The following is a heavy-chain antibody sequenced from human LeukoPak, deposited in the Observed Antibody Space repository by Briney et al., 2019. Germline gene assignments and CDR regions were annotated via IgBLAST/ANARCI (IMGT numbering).Heavy chain of an antibody. D-gene: IGHD2/OR15-2a*01. V-gene: IGHV3-30*02. J-gene: IGHJ4*02. CDR1: GFTFSSYG. Sequence: GGSLRLSCAASGFTFSSYGMHWVRQAPGKGLEWVAFIRYDGSNKCYADSVKGRFTISRDNSKNTLYLQMNSLRAEDTAVYYCAKDRLYAPVAFDYWGQGTLVTVSS. CDR2: IRYDGSNK. CDR3: AKDRLYAPVAFDY.